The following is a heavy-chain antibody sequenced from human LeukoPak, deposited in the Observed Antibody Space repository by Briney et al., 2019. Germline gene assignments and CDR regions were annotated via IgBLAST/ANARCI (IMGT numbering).Heavy chain of an antibody. CDR3: ARDRRLGITGTTYYGMDV. J-gene: IGHJ6*02. Sequence: ASVKVSCKASGYTFTCYGISWVRQAPGQGLEWMGWISAYNGNTNYAQKLQGRVTMTTDTSTSTAYMELRSLRSDDTAVYYCARDRRLGITGTTYYGMDVWGQGTAVTVSS. V-gene: IGHV1-18*01. CDR2: ISAYNGNT. CDR1: GYTFTCYG. D-gene: IGHD1-7*01.